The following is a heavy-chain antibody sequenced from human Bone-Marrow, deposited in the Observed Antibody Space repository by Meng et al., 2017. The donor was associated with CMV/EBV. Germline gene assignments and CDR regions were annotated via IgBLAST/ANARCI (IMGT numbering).Heavy chain of an antibody. V-gene: IGHV3-53*01. CDR2: IYSGGST. CDR1: GFTVSSNY. J-gene: IGHJ4*02. D-gene: IGHD3-9*01. CDR3: AGDYDILTGYSY. Sequence: GQWVELGRGVIRPGGSLGLSCAASGFTVSSNYMSWVRQAPGKGLEWVSVIYSGGSTYYADSVKGRFTISRDNSKNTLYLQMNSLRAEDTAVYYCAGDYDILTGYSYWGQGTLVTVSS.